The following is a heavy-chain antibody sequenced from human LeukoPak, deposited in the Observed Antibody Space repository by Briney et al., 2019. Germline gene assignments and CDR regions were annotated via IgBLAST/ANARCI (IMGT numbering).Heavy chain of an antibody. CDR1: GFTFSSYA. J-gene: IGHJ4*02. CDR3: AKVRGVGAAAGTFDY. V-gene: IGHV3-23*01. CDR2: ISGNGGST. D-gene: IGHD6-13*01. Sequence: GGSLRLSCAASGFTFSSYAMSWVRQAPGKGLEWVSAISGNGGSTYYADSVKGRFTISRDNSKNTLYLQMNSLRAEDTAVYYCAKVRGVGAAAGTFDYWGQGTLVTVSS.